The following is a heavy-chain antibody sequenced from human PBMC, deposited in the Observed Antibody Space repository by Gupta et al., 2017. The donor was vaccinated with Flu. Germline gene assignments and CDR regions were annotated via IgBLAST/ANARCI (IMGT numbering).Heavy chain of an antibody. Sequence: QVQLQESGPGLVEASQTLSLTCIVSGASISRSTYYWSWIRQHPGKGLEWMGYIYYSGDTYYNPSLESRLSISVDLSKNQFSLKLNSLTAADTAVYFCARAPAVGPKYFQHWGQGTLVTVSS. J-gene: IGHJ1*01. V-gene: IGHV4-31*03. CDR1: GASISRSTYY. D-gene: IGHD1-26*01. CDR3: ARAPAVGPKYFQH. CDR2: IYYSGDT.